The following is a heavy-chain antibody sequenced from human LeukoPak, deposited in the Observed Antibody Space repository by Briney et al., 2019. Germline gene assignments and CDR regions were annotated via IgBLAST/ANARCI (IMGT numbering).Heavy chain of an antibody. V-gene: IGHV1-69*04. J-gene: IGHJ2*01. D-gene: IGHD4-23*01. CDR2: IIPILGIA. CDR1: GGTFSSYA. Sequence: SVTVSCKASGGTFSSYAISWVRQAPGQGLEWMGRIIPILGIANYAQKFQGRVTITADKSTSTAYMELSSLRSEDTAVYYCARDPGGPTTVVTPQWYFDLWGRGTLVTVSS. CDR3: ARDPGGPTTVVTPQWYFDL.